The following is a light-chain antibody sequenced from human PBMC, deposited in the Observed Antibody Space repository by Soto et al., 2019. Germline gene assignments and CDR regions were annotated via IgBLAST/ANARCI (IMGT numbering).Light chain of an antibody. CDR2: KAS. J-gene: IGKJ1*01. V-gene: IGKV1-5*03. CDR3: QQYNTYSRT. CDR1: QSISNW. Sequence: DIQMTQSPSTLSASIGDRVTITCRASQSISNWLAWYQQRPGKAPKLLIYKASSLEGGVPSRFSGSGSGTDFTLTISSLQPDDFATYYSQQYNTYSRTFGQGTKVEIK.